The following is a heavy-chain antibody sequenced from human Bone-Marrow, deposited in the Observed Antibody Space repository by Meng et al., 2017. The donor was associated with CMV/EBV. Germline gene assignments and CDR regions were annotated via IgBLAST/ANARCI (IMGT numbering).Heavy chain of an antibody. CDR2: INPNSGGT. J-gene: IGHJ4*02. Sequence: ASVKVSCKASGYTFTGYYMHWVRQAPGQGLEWMGWINPNSGGTNYAQKFQGRVIVTRDTSISTAYMELRRLRSDDTAVYYCARERPRFDFWSGYPFDYCGQGTLVTVSS. V-gene: IGHV1-2*02. CDR3: ARERPRFDFWSGYPFDY. D-gene: IGHD3-3*01. CDR1: GYTFTGYY.